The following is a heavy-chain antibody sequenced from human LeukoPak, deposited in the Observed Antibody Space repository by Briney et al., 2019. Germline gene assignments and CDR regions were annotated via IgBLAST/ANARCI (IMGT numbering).Heavy chain of an antibody. CDR1: GVSINSGTYY. CDR3: ARVGSYYYDSSGYSLEYNWFDP. V-gene: IGHV4-39*01. D-gene: IGHD3-22*01. J-gene: IGHJ5*02. Sequence: SETLSLTCTVSGVSINSGTYYWGWIRQPPRKGLEWIGTVYYNGNNYNNPSLKSRVTMSFDTSKNQFSLKLSSVTAADTALYYCARVGSYYYDSSGYSLEYNWFDPWGEGTLVTVSS. CDR2: VYYNGNN.